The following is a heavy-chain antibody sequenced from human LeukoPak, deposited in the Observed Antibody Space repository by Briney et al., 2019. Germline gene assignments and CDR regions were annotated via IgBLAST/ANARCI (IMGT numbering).Heavy chain of an antibody. CDR1: GGSISSGGYY. J-gene: IGHJ4*02. CDR2: IYYSGST. Sequence: SQTLSLTCTVSGGSISSGGYYWSWIRQPPGKGLEWIGYIYYSGSTNYNPSLKSRVTISVDTSKNQFSLKLSSVTAADTAVYYCTRSKLNYGGKGFDYWGQGTLVTVSS. D-gene: IGHD4-17*01. V-gene: IGHV4-61*08. CDR3: TRSKLNYGGKGFDY.